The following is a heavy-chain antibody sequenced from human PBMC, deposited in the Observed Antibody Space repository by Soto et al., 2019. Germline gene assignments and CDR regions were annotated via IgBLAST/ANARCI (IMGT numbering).Heavy chain of an antibody. CDR1: GFTFSSYS. Sequence: GGSLRLSCAASGFTFSSYSMNWVRQAPGKGLEWVAVISYDGSNKYYADSVKGRFTISRDNSKNKLYLQMNSLRAEDTAVYYCARDLDCSGGSCYLYYYYGMDVWGQGTTVTVSS. J-gene: IGHJ6*02. D-gene: IGHD2-15*01. CDR2: ISYDGSNK. CDR3: ARDLDCSGGSCYLYYYYGMDV. V-gene: IGHV3-30*03.